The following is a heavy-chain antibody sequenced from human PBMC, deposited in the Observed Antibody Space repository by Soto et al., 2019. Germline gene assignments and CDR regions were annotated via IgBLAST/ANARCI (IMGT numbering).Heavy chain of an antibody. V-gene: IGHV4-34*01. Sequence: SETLSLTCAVYGGSFSGYYWSWIRQPPGKGLEWIGEINHSGSTNYNPSLKSRVTISVDTSKNQFSLKLSSVTAADTAVYYCARAMDWNYVYYYYYGMDVWGQGTTVTRLL. CDR2: INHSGST. D-gene: IGHD1-7*01. J-gene: IGHJ6*02. CDR3: ARAMDWNYVYYYYYGMDV. CDR1: GGSFSGYY.